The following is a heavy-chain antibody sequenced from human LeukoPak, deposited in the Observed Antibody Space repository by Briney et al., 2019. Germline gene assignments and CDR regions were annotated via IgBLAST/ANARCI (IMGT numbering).Heavy chain of an antibody. CDR1: GFTFSDYY. Sequence: SGGSLRLSCAASGFTFSDYYMSWIRQAPGKGLEWVSYISSSGSNIYYADSVKGRFTISRDNAKNSLYLQMNRLRAEDTAVYYCAAPLVGYSSSWYSTDYWGQGTLVTVSS. CDR3: AAPLVGYSSSWYSTDY. J-gene: IGHJ4*02. V-gene: IGHV3-11*01. CDR2: ISSSGSNI. D-gene: IGHD6-13*01.